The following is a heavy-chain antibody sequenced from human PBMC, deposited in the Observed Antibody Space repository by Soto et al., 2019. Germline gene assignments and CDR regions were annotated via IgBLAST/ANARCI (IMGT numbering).Heavy chain of an antibody. CDR2: IYPGDSDI. CDR1: GYSFTSYW. J-gene: IGHJ6*04. CDR3: ARLFRWSYYGSGIYYNIGGMDV. Sequence: GESLKISCKGSGYSFTSYWIGWVRQMPGKGLEWMGIIYPGDSDIRYSPSFQGQVTISADKSISTAYLQWSSLKAPDTAMYYCARLFRWSYYGSGIYYNIGGMDVWGKETTVPAPQ. V-gene: IGHV5-51*01. D-gene: IGHD3-10*01.